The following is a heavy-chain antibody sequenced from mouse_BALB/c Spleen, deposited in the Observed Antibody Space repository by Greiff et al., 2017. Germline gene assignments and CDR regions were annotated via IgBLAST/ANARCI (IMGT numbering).Heavy chain of an antibody. D-gene: IGHD2-3*01. V-gene: IGHV5-17*02. CDR2: ISSGSSTI. CDR1: GFTFSSFG. CDR3: AREAVYDGYPAWFAY. Sequence: DVKLVESGGGLVQPGGSRKLSCAASGFTFSSFGMHWVRQAPEKGLEWVAYISSGSSTIYYADTVKGRFTISRDNPKNTLFLQMTSLRSEDTAMYYCAREAVYDGYPAWFAYWGQGTLVTVSA. J-gene: IGHJ3*01.